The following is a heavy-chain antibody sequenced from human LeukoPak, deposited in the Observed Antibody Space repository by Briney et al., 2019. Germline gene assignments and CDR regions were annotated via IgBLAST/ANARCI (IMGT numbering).Heavy chain of an antibody. D-gene: IGHD6-19*01. J-gene: IGHJ5*02. Sequence: GGSLRLSCAASGFTFSSYWMSWVRPAPGKGLEWVANIKQDGSEKYYVDSVKGRFTISRDNAKNSLYLQMNSLRAEDTAVYYCAKVRGSEQWLPPRFDPWGQGTLVTVSS. CDR3: AKVRGSEQWLPPRFDP. CDR1: GFTFSSYW. CDR2: IKQDGSEK. V-gene: IGHV3-7*01.